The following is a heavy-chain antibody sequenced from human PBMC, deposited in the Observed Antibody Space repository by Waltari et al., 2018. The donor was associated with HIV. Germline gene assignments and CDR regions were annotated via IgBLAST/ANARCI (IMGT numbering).Heavy chain of an antibody. J-gene: IGHJ4*02. D-gene: IGHD7-27*01. CDR3: ARDINGGWGY. V-gene: IGHV3-48*01. Sequence: EVQLVESGGGLVQPGGSLRLSCAASGFTFSNYTMNWVRQDPGKGLEWVSYISRSSSSIFYADPVKGRFTISRDNAKNSLYLQMNSLRVEDTAVYYCARDINGGWGYWGQGTLVTVAS. CDR1: GFTFSNYT. CDR2: ISRSSSSI.